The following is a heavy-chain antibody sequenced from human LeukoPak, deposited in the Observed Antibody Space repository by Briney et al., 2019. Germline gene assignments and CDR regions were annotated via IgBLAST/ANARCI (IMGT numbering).Heavy chain of an antibody. CDR1: GGYFSGYY. J-gene: IGHJ4*02. V-gene: IGHV4-34*01. Sequence: ETLSLTCAVHGGYFSGYYWSWIRQPPLKGLEWIGEINHIGSTNYTPSLKSRVTISVDTSKNQFSLKLSSVTAADTAVYYCARRLDYSSSWYSRQTFDYWGQGTLVTVSS. CDR2: INHIGST. D-gene: IGHD6-13*01. CDR3: ARRLDYSSSWYSRQTFDY.